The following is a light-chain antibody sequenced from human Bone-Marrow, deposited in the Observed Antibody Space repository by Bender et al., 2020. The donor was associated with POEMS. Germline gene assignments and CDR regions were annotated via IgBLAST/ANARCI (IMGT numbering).Light chain of an antibody. CDR3: CSYAGSSTLV. V-gene: IGLV2-23*01. CDR1: SSDVGSYNL. CDR2: EGI. Sequence: QPALTQPRSVSGSPGQSITISCTGTSSDVGSYNLVSWYQQHPGKAPKLMIYEGIKRPSGVSDRFSGSKSGNTASLTISGLQAEDESDYYCCSYAGSSTLVFGGGTKVTVL. J-gene: IGLJ2*01.